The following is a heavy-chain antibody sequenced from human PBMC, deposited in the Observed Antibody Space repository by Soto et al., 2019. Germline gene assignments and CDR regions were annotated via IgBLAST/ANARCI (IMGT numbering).Heavy chain of an antibody. Sequence: QVQLQQWGAGLLKPSETLSLTCAVYGGSFSGYYWSWIRQPPGKGLEWIGEINHSGRTNYNPSLKSRVTISVDTSKNQFSLKLSSVTAADTAVYYCARRPPRGYCSSTSCYSWFDPWGQGTLVTVSS. CDR1: GGSFSGYY. CDR2: INHSGRT. J-gene: IGHJ5*02. CDR3: ARRPPRGYCSSTSCYSWFDP. V-gene: IGHV4-34*01. D-gene: IGHD2-2*01.